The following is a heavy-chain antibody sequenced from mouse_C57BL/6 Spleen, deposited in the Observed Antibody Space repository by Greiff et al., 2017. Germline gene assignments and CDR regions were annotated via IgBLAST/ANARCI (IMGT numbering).Heavy chain of an antibody. D-gene: IGHD2-2*01. CDR2: IDPSDSET. V-gene: IGHV1-52*01. Sequence: VQLQQSGAELVRPGSSVKLSCKASGYTFTSYWMHWVKQRPIQGLEWIGNIDPSDSETHYNQKFKDKATLTVDKSSSTAYMQLSSLTSEDSAVYYCARSVTTEYYYAMDYWGQGTSVTVSS. CDR3: ARSVTTEYYYAMDY. CDR1: GYTFTSYW. J-gene: IGHJ4*01.